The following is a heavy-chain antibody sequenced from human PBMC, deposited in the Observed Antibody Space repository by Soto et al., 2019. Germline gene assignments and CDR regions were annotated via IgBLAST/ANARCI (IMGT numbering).Heavy chain of an antibody. CDR3: ARGGFYDSSGARNYYYYGMNV. CDR1: GYTFTSYG. J-gene: IGHJ6*02. Sequence: GASVKVSCKASGYTFTSYGINWVRQAPGQGLEWLGWISAYDGYTNYAQILQGRVSMTTDTSTKTAYMELRSLRSDDTAMYYCARGGFYDSSGARNYYYYGMNVWDQGTTVTVSS. D-gene: IGHD3-22*01. V-gene: IGHV1-18*01. CDR2: ISAYDGYT.